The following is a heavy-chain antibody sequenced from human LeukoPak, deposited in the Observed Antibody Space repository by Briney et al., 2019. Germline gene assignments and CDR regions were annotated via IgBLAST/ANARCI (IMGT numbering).Heavy chain of an antibody. Sequence: GASGKVSCKDSGYTFTSYDINWVRQATGLGLEWMGSMNPNSGNTGYAQKFQGRVTMTRNTSISTAYMELSSLRSEDTAVYYCARDLWFGELPGDYWGQGTLVTVSS. D-gene: IGHD3-10*01. CDR1: GYTFTSYD. V-gene: IGHV1-8*01. CDR2: MNPNSGNT. CDR3: ARDLWFGELPGDY. J-gene: IGHJ4*02.